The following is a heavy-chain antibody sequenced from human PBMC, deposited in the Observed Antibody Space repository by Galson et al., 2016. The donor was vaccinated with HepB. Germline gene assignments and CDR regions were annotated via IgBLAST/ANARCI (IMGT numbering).Heavy chain of an antibody. CDR1: GFNFSIYW. V-gene: IGHV3-7*03. J-gene: IGHJ4*02. CDR2: IKQDGSAK. CDR3: VRARGFDY. Sequence: SLRLSCAASGFNFSIYWMPWVRQAPGKGLEWVANIKQDGSAKYFVDSVEGRFTASRDNAKNSLYLHMNSLRAEDSAVYYCVRARGFDYWGLGALVTVSS.